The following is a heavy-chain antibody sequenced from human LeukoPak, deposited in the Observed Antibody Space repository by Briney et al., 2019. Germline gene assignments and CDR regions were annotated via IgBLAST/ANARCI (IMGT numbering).Heavy chain of an antibody. D-gene: IGHD4-17*01. J-gene: IGHJ4*02. CDR1: GFTFSSYS. CDR3: ARVIGSYGDSAY. V-gene: IGHV3-48*04. Sequence: GGSLRLSCAASGFTFSSYSMNWVRQAPGKGLEWISYITSSSSSMYYADSVKGRFTISRDNAKNSLYLQMNSLRAEDTAVYYCARVIGSYGDSAYWGQGSLATASS. CDR2: ITSSSSSM.